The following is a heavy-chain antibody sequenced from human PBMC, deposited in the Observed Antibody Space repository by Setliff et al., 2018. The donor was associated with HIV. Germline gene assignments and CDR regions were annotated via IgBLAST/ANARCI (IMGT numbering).Heavy chain of an antibody. D-gene: IGHD4-4*01. J-gene: IGHJ3*02. CDR3: ARGRDDYNYDPFDI. V-gene: IGHV4-34*01. Sequence: SSETLSLTCAVYGGSFNGYYWSWIRQPPGKGLEWVGEVNHSGSTNYNPSLKSRVTISVDTSKNQFSLKLSSVTVADTAVYYCARGRDDYNYDPFDIWGQGTMVTVS. CDR1: GGSFNGYY. CDR2: VNHSGST.